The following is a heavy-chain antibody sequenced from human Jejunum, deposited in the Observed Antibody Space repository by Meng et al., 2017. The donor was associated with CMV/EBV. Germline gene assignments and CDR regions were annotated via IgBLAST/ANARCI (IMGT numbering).Heavy chain of an antibody. CDR2: INPNNGGA. Sequence: GQLVQSGDEVKKPGASVKVSCKASGYTFTSYEFNWVRQGTGQGLEWMGRINPNNGGANYAQQFQGRVTMTTDTSISTAYMELSRLRSDDTAVYYCARDLSGYYSFVDYWGQGTLVTVSS. V-gene: IGHV1-2*06. CDR3: ARDLSGYYSFVDY. D-gene: IGHD3-22*01. J-gene: IGHJ4*02. CDR1: GYTFTSYE.